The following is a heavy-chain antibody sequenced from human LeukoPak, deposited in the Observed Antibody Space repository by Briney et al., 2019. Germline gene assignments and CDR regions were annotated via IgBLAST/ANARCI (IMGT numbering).Heavy chain of an antibody. V-gene: IGHV1-69*05. CDR2: IIPIFGTA. CDR3: ARDGFGWELLGGAFDI. Sequence: SVKVSCKASGYTFTSYAISWVRQAPGQGLEWMGGIIPIFGTANYAQKFQGRVTITTDESTSTAYMELSSLRSEDTAVYYCARDGFGWELLGGAFDIWGQGTMVTVSS. CDR1: GYTFTSYA. D-gene: IGHD1-26*01. J-gene: IGHJ3*02.